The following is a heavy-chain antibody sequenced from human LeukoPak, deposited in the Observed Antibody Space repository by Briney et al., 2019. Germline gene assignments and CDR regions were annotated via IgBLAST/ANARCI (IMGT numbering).Heavy chain of an antibody. CDR2: ISGSGGST. Sequence: GGSLRLSCAASGFTFSSYAMSWVRQAPGKGLEWVSAISGSGGSTFFTDSVKGRFTISRDNSKNTLYLQMNSLRAEDTAVYYCASSINSDSSGYDDYWGQGTLVTVSS. CDR1: GFTFSSYA. D-gene: IGHD3-22*01. J-gene: IGHJ4*02. CDR3: ASSINSDSSGYDDY. V-gene: IGHV3-23*01.